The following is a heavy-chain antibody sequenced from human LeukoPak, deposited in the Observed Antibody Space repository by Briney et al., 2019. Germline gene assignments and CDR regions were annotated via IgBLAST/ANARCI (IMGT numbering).Heavy chain of an antibody. J-gene: IGHJ4*02. V-gene: IGHV3-23*01. D-gene: IGHD2-15*01. CDR3: AKVALGYCSGSACYYFDY. Sequence: GGSLRLSCAASGXTFSGYAMSWVRQAPGKGLEWVSSINAFGASTYYADSVKGRFTISRDNSKNTLYVQMNSLRAEDTAVYYCAKVALGYCSGSACYYFDYGGQGTLVTVSS. CDR1: GXTFSGYA. CDR2: INAFGAST.